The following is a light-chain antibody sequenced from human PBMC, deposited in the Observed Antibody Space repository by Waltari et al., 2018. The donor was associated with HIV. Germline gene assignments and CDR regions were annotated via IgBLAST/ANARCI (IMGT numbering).Light chain of an antibody. CDR1: NIGSKS. V-gene: IGLV3-21*04. CDR3: QVWDSSSDHVV. Sequence: SYVLTQPPSVSVAPGKTASITCGGTNIGSKSVHWYQQKPGQAPLLVIYYDSARPSGIPERFSGSNSGNTATLTISRVEAGDEADYYCQVWDSSSDHVVFGGGTNLTVL. J-gene: IGLJ2*01. CDR2: YDS.